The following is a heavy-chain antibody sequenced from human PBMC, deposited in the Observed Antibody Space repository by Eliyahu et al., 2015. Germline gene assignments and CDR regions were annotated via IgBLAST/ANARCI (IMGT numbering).Heavy chain of an antibody. CDR2: IIPILGIA. Sequence: QVQLVQSGAEVKKPGSSXXVSCKASGXPFSSYTISWVRQAPGQGLEWMGRIIPILGIANYAQKFQGRVTITADKSTSTAYMELSSLRSEDTAVYYCAQDRTSGDAFDIWGQGTMVTVSS. V-gene: IGHV1-69*02. CDR1: GXPFSSYT. CDR3: AQDRTSGDAFDI. J-gene: IGHJ3*02.